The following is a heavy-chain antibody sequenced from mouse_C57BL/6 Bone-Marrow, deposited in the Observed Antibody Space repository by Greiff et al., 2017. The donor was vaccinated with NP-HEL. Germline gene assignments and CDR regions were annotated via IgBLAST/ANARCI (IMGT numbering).Heavy chain of an antibody. D-gene: IGHD1-1*01. CDR1: GFNIKDYY. CDR3: TLYYYGSPYYFDY. CDR2: IDPEDGDT. Sequence: VQLQQSGAELVRPGASVKLSCTASGFNIKDYYMHWVKQRPEQGLEWIGRIDPEDGDTEYAPKFQGKATMTADTSSNTAYLQLSSLTSEDTAVYYCTLYYYGSPYYFDYWGQGTTLTVSS. V-gene: IGHV14-1*01. J-gene: IGHJ2*01.